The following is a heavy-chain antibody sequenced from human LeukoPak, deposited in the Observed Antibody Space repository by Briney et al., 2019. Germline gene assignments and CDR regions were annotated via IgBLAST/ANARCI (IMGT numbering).Heavy chain of an antibody. D-gene: IGHD1-26*01. V-gene: IGHV4-59*08. CDR1: GGSISSYY. Sequence: PSETLSLTCTVSGGSISSYYWSWTRQPPGKGLEWIAYIYYSGSTDYNPSLKSRVTISLDTSKNQFSLKLSSVTAADTAVYHCARHDPIVGTPDAFDIWGQGTMVTVSS. CDR2: IYYSGST. J-gene: IGHJ3*02. CDR3: ARHDPIVGTPDAFDI.